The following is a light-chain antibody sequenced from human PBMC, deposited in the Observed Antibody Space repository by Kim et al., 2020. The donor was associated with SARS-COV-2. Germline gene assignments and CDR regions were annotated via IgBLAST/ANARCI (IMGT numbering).Light chain of an antibody. V-gene: IGKV3-20*01. CDR3: QQYGKSPRN. CDR2: AAS. Sequence: SPGERAPLSCRASQSVTSTYLAWYQHKPGPAPRLLIYAASIRATGIPDRFSGSGSGTDFTLTISRLEPEDFALYYCQQYGKSPRNFGQGTKLEI. J-gene: IGKJ2*01. CDR1: QSVTSTY.